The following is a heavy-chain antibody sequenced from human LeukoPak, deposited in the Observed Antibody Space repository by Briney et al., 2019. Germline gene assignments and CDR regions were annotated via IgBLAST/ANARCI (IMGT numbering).Heavy chain of an antibody. Sequence: PGGSLRLSCAAPGFTFSYYVMSWVRQAPGKGLEWVSTISNYTYYADSVKGRFTISRDNSKNTLYLQMNSLRAEDTAVYYCARKTPLNPHNYWGQGTLVTASS. V-gene: IGHV3-23*01. CDR1: GFTFSYYV. J-gene: IGHJ4*02. CDR3: ARKTPLNPHNY. CDR2: ISNYT.